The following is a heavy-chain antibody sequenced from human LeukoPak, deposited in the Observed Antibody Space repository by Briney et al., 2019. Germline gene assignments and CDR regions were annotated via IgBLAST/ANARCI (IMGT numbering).Heavy chain of an antibody. CDR3: ASPRDTHSGSFLFDY. D-gene: IGHD1-26*01. CDR2: IYYSGST. V-gene: IGHV4-59*01. J-gene: IGHJ4*02. Sequence: SETLSPTCTVSGGSISSYYWSWIRQPPGKGLEWIGYIYYSGSTNYNPSLKSRVTISVDTSKNQFSLKLSSVTAADTAVYYCASPRDTHSGSFLFDYWGQGTLVTVSS. CDR1: GGSISSYY.